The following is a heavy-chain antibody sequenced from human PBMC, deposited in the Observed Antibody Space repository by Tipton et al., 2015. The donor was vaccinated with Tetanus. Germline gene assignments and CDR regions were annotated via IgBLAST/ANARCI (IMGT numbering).Heavy chain of an antibody. V-gene: IGHV1-8*01. CDR1: GYTFSSYD. J-gene: IGHJ6*02. CDR2: MNPNSGNT. CDR3: VRGTTMVRGVPPTGFYGMDV. D-gene: IGHD3-10*01. Sequence: QVQLVQSGAEVKKPGASVKVSCKASGYTFSSYDTNWVRQATGQGLEWMGWMNPNSGNTAYAQKFQGRVTMTSNTSISTAYMELSSLRSGDTAVYYCVRGTTMVRGVPPTGFYGMDVWGQGTTVTVSS.